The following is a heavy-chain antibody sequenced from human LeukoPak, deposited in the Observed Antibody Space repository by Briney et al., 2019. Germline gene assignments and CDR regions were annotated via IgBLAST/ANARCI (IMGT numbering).Heavy chain of an antibody. Sequence: ASVNVSRKGSGYTFTIHYMHWVRHPPAQGLGWKGIINPSSGSTSYAQKFQGRVTMTRDTSTSTVYMELSSLRSEDTAVYYCARDQGGKSYCSGGSCYSGGNWFDPWGQGTLVTVSS. CDR2: INPSSGST. CDR3: ARDQGGKSYCSGGSCYSGGNWFDP. D-gene: IGHD2-15*01. V-gene: IGHV1-46*01. CDR1: GYTFTIHY. J-gene: IGHJ5*02.